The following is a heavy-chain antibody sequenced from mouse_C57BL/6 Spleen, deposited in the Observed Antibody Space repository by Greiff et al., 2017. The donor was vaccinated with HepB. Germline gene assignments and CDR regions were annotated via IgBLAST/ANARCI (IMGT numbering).Heavy chain of an antibody. D-gene: IGHD2-5*01. CDR1: GFTFSSYA. V-gene: IGHV5-4*03. J-gene: IGHJ2*01. CDR2: ISDGGSYT. CDR3: ARAYYSKKENYFDY. Sequence: EVMLVESGGGLVKPGGSLKLSCAASGFTFSSYAMSWVRQTPEKRLEWVATISDGGSYTYYPDNVKGRFTISRDNAKNNLYLQMSHLKSEDTAMYYCARAYYSKKENYFDYWGQGTTLTVSS.